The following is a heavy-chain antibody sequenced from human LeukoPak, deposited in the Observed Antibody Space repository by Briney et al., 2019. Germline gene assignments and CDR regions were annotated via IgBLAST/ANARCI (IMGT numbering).Heavy chain of an antibody. CDR3: ARRRDCSGGSCYSVPRYNWFDP. Sequence: GESLKISXKGSGYSFTSYWIGWVRQMPGKGLEWMGIIYPGDSDTIYSPSFQGQVTISADKSISTAYLQWSSLKASDTAMYYCARRRDCSGGSCYSVPRYNWFDPWGQGTLVTVSS. CDR2: IYPGDSDT. V-gene: IGHV5-51*01. D-gene: IGHD2-15*01. J-gene: IGHJ5*02. CDR1: GYSFTSYW.